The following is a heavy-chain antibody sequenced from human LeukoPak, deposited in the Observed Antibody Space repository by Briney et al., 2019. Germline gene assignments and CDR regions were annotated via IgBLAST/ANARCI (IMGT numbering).Heavy chain of an antibody. J-gene: IGHJ4*02. CDR2: ISTSGNTI. CDR1: GFTFNSYE. V-gene: IGHV3-48*03. CDR3: ARGYGSY. Sequence: GGSLRLSCAASGFTFNSYEMNRARKAPGKGLQWLSYISTSGNTINYAYSVKGRFTVSRDNAKNSLYLQMNSLRAEDTAVYYCARGYGSYWGQGTLVTVSS. D-gene: IGHD3-10*01.